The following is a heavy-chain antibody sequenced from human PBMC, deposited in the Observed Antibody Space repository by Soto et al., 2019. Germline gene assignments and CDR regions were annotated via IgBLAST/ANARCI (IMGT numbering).Heavy chain of an antibody. Sequence: QLQLQESGPGLFEPWETLSLTCSVSGVSIRSDNYYWGWIRQAPGKGLEWIGTVYHNGATQYNPSLQSRVTINVDTSRNQFSLRLTSMTAADTAVYYCAKESRSSSDTSGSPWGPGTKVTVSS. J-gene: IGHJ3*01. CDR1: GVSIRSDNYY. V-gene: IGHV4-39*01. CDR2: VYHNGAT. D-gene: IGHD3-22*01. CDR3: AKESRSSSDTSGSP.